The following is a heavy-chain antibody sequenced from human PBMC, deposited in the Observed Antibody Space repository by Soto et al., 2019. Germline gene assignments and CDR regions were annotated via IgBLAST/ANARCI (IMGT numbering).Heavy chain of an antibody. J-gene: IGHJ3*02. Sequence: EVQLVESGGGLVQPGGSLRLSCAASGFTFSSYSVNWVRQAPGKGLEWVSSISSTSNYIYYADSVKGRFTISRDNAKNSLYLQMNSLRAEDTAMYYCARDGYSYGPGTFDIWGQGTMVTVSS. CDR3: ARDGYSYGPGTFDI. D-gene: IGHD5-18*01. CDR1: GFTFSSYS. V-gene: IGHV3-21*01. CDR2: ISSTSNYI.